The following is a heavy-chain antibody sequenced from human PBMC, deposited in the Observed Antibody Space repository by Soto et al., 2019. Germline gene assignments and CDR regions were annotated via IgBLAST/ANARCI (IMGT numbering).Heavy chain of an antibody. CDR1: GFNFNIHA. CDR2: MSPGGNNQ. CDR3: ASGAAFYYDTSRY. V-gene: IGHV3-30*09. Sequence: SLRLSCAAPGFNFNIHALHWIRQAPGEGLEWVAVMSPGGNNQYYADSVKGRFAISRDTSKSTLYLQMTSLRPEDTAVYYCASGAAFYYDTSRYWGQGTLVTVSS. D-gene: IGHD3-22*01. J-gene: IGHJ4*02.